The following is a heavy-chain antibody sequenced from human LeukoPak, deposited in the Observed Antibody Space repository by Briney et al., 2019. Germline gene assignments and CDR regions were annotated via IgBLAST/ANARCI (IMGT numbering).Heavy chain of an antibody. J-gene: IGHJ5*02. CDR1: GGSISSRDSY. Sequence: SQTLSLTCTVSGGSISSRDSYWSWIRLLPGKGLEWIGYIYYSDNTYYNPSLESRVTISMDTSKNQFSLRLSSVTAADTAVYYCARDRHSGHLVGFDPWGQGTLVTVSS. CDR3: ARDRHSGHLVGFDP. V-gene: IGHV4-31*03. CDR2: IYYSDNT. D-gene: IGHD6-19*01.